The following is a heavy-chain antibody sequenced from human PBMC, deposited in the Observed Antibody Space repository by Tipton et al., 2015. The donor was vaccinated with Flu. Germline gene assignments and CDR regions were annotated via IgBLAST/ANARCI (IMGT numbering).Heavy chain of an antibody. CDR3: ARGERDSSSWYPYHFDY. D-gene: IGHD6-13*01. J-gene: IGHJ4*02. Sequence: TLSLTCSVSGDSIGSRYYWGWIRQPPGQGLEWIGNIHRSGSTYRNPSLKSRVIMSVDTSKNQFSLKLSSVTAADTAVYYCARGERDSSSWYPYHFDYWGQGTLVTVSS. V-gene: IGHV4-38-2*02. CDR1: GDSIGSRYY. CDR2: IHRSGST.